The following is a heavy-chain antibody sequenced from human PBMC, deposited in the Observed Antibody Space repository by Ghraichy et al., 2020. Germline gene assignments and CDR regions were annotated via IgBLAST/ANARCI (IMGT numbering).Heavy chain of an antibody. J-gene: IGHJ4*02. Sequence: GSLRLSCLASGFAFRDNWMHWVRQAPGKGLVWVSRINADGSSTNYADSAKGRFTISRDNAKNTLYLQMNSLRAEDTAVYYCNPFYNYGLGHYYPTDHWGQGTLVTVSS. D-gene: IGHD3-10*01. V-gene: IGHV3-74*01. CDR3: NPFYNYGLGHYYPTDH. CDR2: INADGSST. CDR1: GFAFRDNW.